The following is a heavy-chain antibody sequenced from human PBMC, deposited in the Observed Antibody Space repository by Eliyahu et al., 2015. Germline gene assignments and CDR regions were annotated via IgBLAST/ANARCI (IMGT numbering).Heavy chain of an antibody. J-gene: IGHJ6*02. CDR3: ARDREAAAGEYYYYYGMDV. V-gene: IGHV3-30-3*01. Sequence: EWVAVXXYDGSNKYYAXSVKGRFTISRDNSKNTLYLQMNSLRAEDTAVYYCARDREAAAGEYYYYYGMDVWGQGTTVTVSS. CDR2: XXYDGSNK. D-gene: IGHD6-13*01.